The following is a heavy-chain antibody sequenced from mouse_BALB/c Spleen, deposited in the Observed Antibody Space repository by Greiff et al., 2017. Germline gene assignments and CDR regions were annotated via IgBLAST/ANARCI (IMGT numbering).Heavy chain of an antibody. V-gene: IGHV2-2*02. CDR3: ARNKGFRYDRNAMDY. J-gene: IGHJ4*01. Sequence: QVQLKESGPGLVQPSQSLSITCTVSGFSLTSYGVHWVRQSPGKGLEWLGVIWSGGSTDYNAAFISRLSISKDNSKSQVFFKMNSLQANDTAIYYCARNKGFRYDRNAMDYWGQGTSVTVSS. D-gene: IGHD2-14*01. CDR1: GFSLTSYG. CDR2: IWSGGST.